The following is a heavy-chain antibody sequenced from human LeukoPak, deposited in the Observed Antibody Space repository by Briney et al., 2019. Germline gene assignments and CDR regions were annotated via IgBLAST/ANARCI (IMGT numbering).Heavy chain of an antibody. CDR1: GYTFTGYY. D-gene: IGHD3-9*01. Sequence: ASVEVSCKASGYTFTGYYMQWVRQATGQGLEWMGWMNPNSGNTGYAQKFQGRVTMTRNTSISTAYMKLSSLRSEDTAVYYCARAGPSILTGYLRYYYGMDFWGQGTTVTVSS. CDR3: ARAGPSILTGYLRYYYGMDF. CDR2: MNPNSGNT. J-gene: IGHJ6*02. V-gene: IGHV1-8*02.